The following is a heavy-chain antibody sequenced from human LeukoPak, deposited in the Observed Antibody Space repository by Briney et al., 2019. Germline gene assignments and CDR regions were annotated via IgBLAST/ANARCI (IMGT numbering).Heavy chain of an antibody. V-gene: IGHV3-11*01. J-gene: IGHJ4*02. CDR1: GGSISSYY. CDR3: ASASNDYFDY. Sequence: PSETLSLTCTVSGGSISSYYWSWIRQAPGKGLEWVSYISSSGSTIYYADSVKGRFTISRDNAKNSLYLQMNSLRAEDTAVYYCASASNDYFDYWGQGTLVTVSS. CDR2: ISSSGSTI. D-gene: IGHD4/OR15-4a*01.